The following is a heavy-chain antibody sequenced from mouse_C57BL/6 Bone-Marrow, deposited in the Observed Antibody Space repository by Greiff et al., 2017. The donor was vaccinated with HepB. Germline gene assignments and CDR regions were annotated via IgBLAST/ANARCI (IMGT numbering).Heavy chain of an antibody. CDR1: GYAFSSSW. CDR3: ARLFITTVDYFDY. J-gene: IGHJ2*01. V-gene: IGHV1-82*01. D-gene: IGHD1-1*01. CDR2: IYPGDGDT. Sequence: VQLQQSGPELVKPGASVKISCKASGYAFSSSWMNWVKQRPGKGLEWIGRIYPGDGDTNYNGKFKGKATLTADKSSSTAYMQLSSLTSEDSAVYVCARLFITTVDYFDYWGQGTTLTVSS.